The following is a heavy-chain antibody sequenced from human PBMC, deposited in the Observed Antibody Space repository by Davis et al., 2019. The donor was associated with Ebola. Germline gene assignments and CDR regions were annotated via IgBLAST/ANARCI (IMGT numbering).Heavy chain of an antibody. CDR1: GYTFTSYG. CDR3: ARVTLGGGYASS. CDR2: MNPNSGNT. J-gene: IGHJ5*02. V-gene: IGHV1-8*02. Sequence: AASVKVSCKASGYTFTSYGITWVRQAPGQGLEWMGWMNPNSGNTGYAQKFQGRVTMTRNTSISTAYMELSSLRSEDTAVYYCARVTLGGGYASSWGQGTLVTVSS. D-gene: IGHD2-15*01.